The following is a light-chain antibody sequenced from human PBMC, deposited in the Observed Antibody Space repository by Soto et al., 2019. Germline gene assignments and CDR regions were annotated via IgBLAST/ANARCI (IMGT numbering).Light chain of an antibody. J-gene: IGKJ5*01. V-gene: IGKV3-20*01. Sequence: EIVLTQSPGTLSLSPGERATLSCRASQSVSSSYLAWYQQKPGQAPRLLIYGASGRATGIPDRFSGSGSGTDFTLTISRLEPEDFAVYYCQQYGSSPPVTCGQGTGLELK. CDR3: QQYGSSPPVT. CDR1: QSVSSSY. CDR2: GAS.